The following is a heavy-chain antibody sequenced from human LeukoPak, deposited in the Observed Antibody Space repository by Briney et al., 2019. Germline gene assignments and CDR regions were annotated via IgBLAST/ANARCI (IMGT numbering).Heavy chain of an antibody. Sequence: GGSLRLSCAASGFTFSSYSMNWVRQAPGKGLEWVSSISSSSSYIYYADSVKGRFTISRDNAKNSLYLQMNSLRAGDTAVYYCARDRVGIASDYWGQGTLVTVSS. D-gene: IGHD6-13*01. CDR3: ARDRVGIASDY. CDR1: GFTFSSYS. J-gene: IGHJ4*02. CDR2: ISSSSSYI. V-gene: IGHV3-21*01.